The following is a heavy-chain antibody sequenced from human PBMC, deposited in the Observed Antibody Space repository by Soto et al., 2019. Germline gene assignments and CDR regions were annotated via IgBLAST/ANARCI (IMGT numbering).Heavy chain of an antibody. D-gene: IGHD3-10*01. CDR2: IIPIFGTV. CDR1: GGTFSSYA. J-gene: IGHJ4*02. V-gene: IGHV1-69*01. Sequence: QVQLVQSGAEVKKPGSSVKVSCKASGGTFSSYAISWVRQAPGQGLEWMGGIIPIFGTVNYAQKFQGRVTITADESTSTAYMELSSLRSEDTAGYYCARDLAPYGPMGYWGQGTLVTVSS. CDR3: ARDLAPYGPMGY.